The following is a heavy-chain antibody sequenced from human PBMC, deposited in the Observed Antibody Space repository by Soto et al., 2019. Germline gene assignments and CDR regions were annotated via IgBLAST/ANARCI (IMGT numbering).Heavy chain of an antibody. Sequence: GGSLRLSCAASGFTFSSYGMSWVRQAPGKGLEWVAVISYDGSNKYYADSVKGRFTISRDNSKNTLYLQMNSLRAEDTAVYYCAKDTHYHVMDVWGQGTTVTVSS. CDR2: ISYDGSNK. CDR3: AKDTHYHVMDV. J-gene: IGHJ6*02. CDR1: GFTFSSYG. V-gene: IGHV3-30*18.